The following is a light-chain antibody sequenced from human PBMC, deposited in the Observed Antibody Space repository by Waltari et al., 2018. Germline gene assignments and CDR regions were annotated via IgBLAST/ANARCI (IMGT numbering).Light chain of an antibody. CDR2: AAS. CDR3: QQSYSTPPVT. Sequence: DIQMTQSPSSLSASVGDRVTITCRASQSISSYLNWYQQKPGKAPKFLIYAASSFQSGVPSRFSGNGSGTDFTLTISSLQPEDFATYYCQQSYSTPPVTFGQGTKVEIK. V-gene: IGKV1-39*01. J-gene: IGKJ1*01. CDR1: QSISSY.